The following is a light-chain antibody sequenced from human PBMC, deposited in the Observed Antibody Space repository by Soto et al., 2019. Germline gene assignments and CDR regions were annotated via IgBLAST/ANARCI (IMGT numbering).Light chain of an antibody. V-gene: IGKV1-8*01. Sequence: AIRMTQSPSSLSASTGDRVTITCRASQGISSYLAWYQQKPGKAPEVLIHTASTLQGGVPSRFSGSGSGTDFTLTISRLQSDDFATYYCQQYYTYPWTFGQGTKVEIK. CDR2: TAS. CDR1: QGISSY. CDR3: QQYYTYPWT. J-gene: IGKJ1*01.